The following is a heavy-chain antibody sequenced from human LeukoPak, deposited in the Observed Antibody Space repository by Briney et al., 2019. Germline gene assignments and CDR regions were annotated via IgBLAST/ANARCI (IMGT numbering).Heavy chain of an antibody. CDR2: ISSSSSYI. CDR3: ARGPGSGSYYTVDY. J-gene: IGHJ4*02. Sequence: GGSLRLSCAASGFTFSSYSMNWVRQAPGKGLEWVSSISSSSSYIYYADSVKGRFTISRDNTKNSLYLQMNSLRAEDTAVYYCARGPGSGSYYTVDYWGQGTLVTVSS. CDR1: GFTFSSYS. V-gene: IGHV3-21*01. D-gene: IGHD3-10*01.